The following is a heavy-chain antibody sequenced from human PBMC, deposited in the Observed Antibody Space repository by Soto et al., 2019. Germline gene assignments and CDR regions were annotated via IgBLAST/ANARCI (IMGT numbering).Heavy chain of an antibody. CDR2: IIPILGIA. CDR1: GGTFSSYT. CDR3: ATGYCSGGSCPKHALDY. Sequence: QVQLVQSGAEVKKPGSSVKVSCKASGGTFSSYTISWVRQAPGQGLEWMGRIIPILGIANYAQKFQGRVTITADKTTSTDYMELSSLRSEDTAVYYCATGYCSGGSCPKHALDYWGQGTLVTVSS. J-gene: IGHJ4*02. D-gene: IGHD2-15*01. V-gene: IGHV1-69*02.